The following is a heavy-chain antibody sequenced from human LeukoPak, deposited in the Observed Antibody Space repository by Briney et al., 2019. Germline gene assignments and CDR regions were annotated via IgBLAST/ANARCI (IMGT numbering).Heavy chain of an antibody. CDR1: GFTFSSYS. CDR3: ARDPYYDFWSGYSGPGYFDY. V-gene: IGHV3-48*01. J-gene: IGHJ4*02. D-gene: IGHD3-3*01. Sequence: GGSLRLSCAASGFTFSSYSMNWVRQAPGKGLEWVSYISSSSSTIYYADSVKGRFTISRDNAKNSLYLQMNSLRAEDTAVYYCARDPYYDFWSGYSGPGYFDYWGQGTLVTASS. CDR2: ISSSSSTI.